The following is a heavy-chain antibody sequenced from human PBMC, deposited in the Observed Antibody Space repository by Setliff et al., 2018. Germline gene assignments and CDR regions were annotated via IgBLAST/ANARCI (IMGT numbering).Heavy chain of an antibody. J-gene: IGHJ4*02. Sequence: GGSLRLSCAASGFTFSSYAMSWVRQAPGKGLEWVSAISGSGGSTYYADSVKGRFTISRDNSKNTLSLQMNSLRAEDTAVYYCARAFYYDFWTFDYWGQGTPVTVSS. CDR1: GFTFSSYA. CDR3: ARAFYYDFWTFDY. D-gene: IGHD3-3*01. CDR2: ISGSGGST. V-gene: IGHV3-23*01.